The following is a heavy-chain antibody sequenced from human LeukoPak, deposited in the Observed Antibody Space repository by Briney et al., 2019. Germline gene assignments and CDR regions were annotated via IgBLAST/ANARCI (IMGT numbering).Heavy chain of an antibody. D-gene: IGHD2-2*02. V-gene: IGHV3-15*01. CDR2: IKSKTDGGTT. CDR1: GFTFTNAW. Sequence: GGSLRLSCAASGFTFTNAWMSWVRQAPGKGLEWVGRIKSKTDGGTTDYAAPVKGRFTISRDDSKNALYLQMNSLKTEDTAMYYCTSSPSLVAAAILDYWGQGTLVTVSS. J-gene: IGHJ4*02. CDR3: TSSPSLVAAAILDY.